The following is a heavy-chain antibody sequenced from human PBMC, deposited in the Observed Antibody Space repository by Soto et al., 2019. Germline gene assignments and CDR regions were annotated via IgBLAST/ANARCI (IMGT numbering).Heavy chain of an antibody. Sequence: GGSLRLSCAASGFTVSSNYMSWVRQAPGKGLEWVSVIYSDGSTYYADSVKGRFTISRDNSKNTVYLQMNSLRADDTAVYYCAKDEYSYGYSASLGQGTLVTVS. CDR1: GFTVSSNY. CDR2: IYSDGST. CDR3: AKDEYSYGYSAS. J-gene: IGHJ4*02. V-gene: IGHV3-53*01. D-gene: IGHD5-18*01.